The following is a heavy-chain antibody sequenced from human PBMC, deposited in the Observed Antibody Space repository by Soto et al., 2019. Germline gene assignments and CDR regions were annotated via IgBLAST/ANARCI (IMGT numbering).Heavy chain of an antibody. CDR2: IYYSGST. CDR1: GGSISWSSYY. V-gene: IGHV4-39*07. CDR3: ARAPDSSSSYWFDP. Sequence: SETLSLTCTVSGGSISWSSYYWGWIRRPPGKGLEWIGYIYYSGSTYYNPSLKSRVTISVDRSKNQFSLKLSSVTAADTAVYYCARAPDSSSSYWFDPWGQGTLVTVSS. D-gene: IGHD6-6*01. J-gene: IGHJ5*02.